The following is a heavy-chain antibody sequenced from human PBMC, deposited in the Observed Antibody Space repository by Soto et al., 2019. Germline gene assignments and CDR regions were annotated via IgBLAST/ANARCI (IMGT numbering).Heavy chain of an antibody. CDR2: MNPHSGNT. D-gene: IGHD1-26*01. J-gene: IGHJ4*02. CDR3: ARETVGAVDY. Sequence: QVQLVQSGAEVKKPGASVKVSCKASGYTFTSYDINWVRQATGQGLEWMGWMNPHSGNTGYAPKFESRLNMNRNTSISTAYMELSSLRSEDTAVYYCARETVGAVDYWGQGTLVTVSS. V-gene: IGHV1-8*01. CDR1: GYTFTSYD.